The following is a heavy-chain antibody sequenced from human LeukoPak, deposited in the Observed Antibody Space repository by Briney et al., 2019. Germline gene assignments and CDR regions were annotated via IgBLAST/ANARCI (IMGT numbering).Heavy chain of an antibody. Sequence: PSETLSLTCTVSGGSISSYYWSWIRQPPGKGLEWIGYIYYSGSTNYNPFLKSRVTISVDTSKNQFSLKLSSVTAADTAVYYCARHLSGYSSSWYAIWGQGTMVTVSS. CDR3: ARHLSGYSSSWYAI. D-gene: IGHD6-13*01. J-gene: IGHJ3*02. V-gene: IGHV4-59*01. CDR1: GGSISSYY. CDR2: IYYSGST.